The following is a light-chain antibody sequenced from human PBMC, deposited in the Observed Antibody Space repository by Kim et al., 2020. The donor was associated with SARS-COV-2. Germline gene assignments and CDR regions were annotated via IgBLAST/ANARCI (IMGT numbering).Light chain of an antibody. CDR3: QVWDTSSYV. CDR1: NIVSKN. J-gene: IGLJ1*01. V-gene: IGLV3-9*01. CDR2: RYN. Sequence: SYELTQPLSVSVALGQTASITCGGNNIVSKNVHWYQQKPGQAPVVVIYRYNDRPSGIPERFSGSNSGNTATLTISRAQAGDEADYYCQVWDTSSYVFGTGTKVTVL.